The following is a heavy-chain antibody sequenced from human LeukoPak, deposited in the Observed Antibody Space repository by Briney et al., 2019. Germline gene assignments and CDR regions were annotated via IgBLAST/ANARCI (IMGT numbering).Heavy chain of an antibody. J-gene: IGHJ4*02. CDR2: IKQDGSEK. CDR3: AKGPEVRGVIVILKTGEKGALDY. V-gene: IGHV3-7*01. Sequence: GGSLRLSCAASGFTFSSYWMSWVRQAPGKGLEWVANIKQDGSEKYYVDSVKGRFTISRDNAKNTLYLQMSSLRAEDTAVYYCAKGPEVRGVIVILKTGEKGALDYWGQGTLVTVSS. CDR1: GFTFSSYW. D-gene: IGHD3-10*01.